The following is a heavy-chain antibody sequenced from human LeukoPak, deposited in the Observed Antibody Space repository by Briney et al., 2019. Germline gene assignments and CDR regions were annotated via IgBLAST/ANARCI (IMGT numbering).Heavy chain of an antibody. Sequence: SETLSLTCTVSGYSISSGYYWVWIRQPPGRGLEWIGSLYHTDSAYYNTSLRSRVSMSVDTSKNQFSLTLNFVTAADSAVYYCARQHDSYYYYYIDVWGSGTRVTVSS. V-gene: IGHV4-38-2*02. CDR1: GYSISSGYY. CDR2: LYHTDSA. J-gene: IGHJ6*03. CDR3: ARQHDSYYYYYIDV.